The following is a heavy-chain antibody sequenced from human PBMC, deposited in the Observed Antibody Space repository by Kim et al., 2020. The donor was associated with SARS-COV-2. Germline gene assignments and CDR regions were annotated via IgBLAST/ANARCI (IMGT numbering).Heavy chain of an antibody. CDR2: ISYDGSNK. CDR3: ASSRWLQSPTGY. CDR1: GFTFSSYA. Sequence: GGSLRLSCAASGFTFSSYAMHWVRQAPGKGLEWVAVISYDGSNKYYADSVKGRFTISRDNSKNTLYLQMNSLRAEDTAVYYCASSRWLQSPTGYWGQGTLVTVSS. D-gene: IGHD5-12*01. J-gene: IGHJ4*02. V-gene: IGHV3-30*04.